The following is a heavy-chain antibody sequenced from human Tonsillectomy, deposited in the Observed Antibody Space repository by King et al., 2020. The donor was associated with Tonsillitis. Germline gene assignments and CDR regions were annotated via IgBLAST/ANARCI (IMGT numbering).Heavy chain of an antibody. CDR1: GFTFSNYW. D-gene: IGHD2-2*01. Sequence: VQLVESGGGLVQPGGSLRLSCGASGFTFSNYWMSWVRQAPGKGLEWVANIRQDGNDLYYVDSVKGRFTISRDDAKNSLYLQMNGLSAEDTAVYCCARAVSSTSGLDYWGQGSLLTVSS. CDR2: IRQDGNDL. V-gene: IGHV3-7*01. J-gene: IGHJ4*02. CDR3: ARAVSSTSGLDY.